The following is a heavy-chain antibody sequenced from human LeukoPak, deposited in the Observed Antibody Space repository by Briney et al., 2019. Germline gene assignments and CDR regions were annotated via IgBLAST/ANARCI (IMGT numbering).Heavy chain of an antibody. J-gene: IGHJ4*02. V-gene: IGHV3-11*01. CDR1: GFTFSDYY. Sequence: GGSLRLSRAASGFTFSDYYMSWIRQAPGKGLEWVSYISSSGSTIYYADSVKGRFTISRDNAKNSLYLQMNSLRAEDTAVYYCASLYSGYHYFDYWGQGTLVTVSS. CDR2: ISSSGSTI. D-gene: IGHD5-12*01. CDR3: ASLYSGYHYFDY.